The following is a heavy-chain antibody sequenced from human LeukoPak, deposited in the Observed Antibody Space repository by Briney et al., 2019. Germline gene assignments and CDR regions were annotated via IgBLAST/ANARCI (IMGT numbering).Heavy chain of an antibody. CDR3: AKEAGGYCTNGVRYDDYYYYMDV. Sequence: GGSLRLSCAASGFTFSSYGMHWVRQAPGKGLEWVAVISYDGSNKYYADSVKGRFTISRDNSKNTLYLQMNSLRAEDTAVYYCAKEAGGYCTNGVRYDDYYYYMDVWGKGTTVTVSS. D-gene: IGHD2-8*01. CDR1: GFTFSSYG. J-gene: IGHJ6*03. CDR2: ISYDGSNK. V-gene: IGHV3-30*18.